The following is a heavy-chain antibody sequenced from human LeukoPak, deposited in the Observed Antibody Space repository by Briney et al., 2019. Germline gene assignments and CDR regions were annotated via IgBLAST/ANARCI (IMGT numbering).Heavy chain of an antibody. V-gene: IGHV3-30-3*01. D-gene: IGHD1-26*01. J-gene: IGHJ4*02. Sequence: GGSLRLSCAASGFTFSSYAMHWVRQAPGKGLEWVAVISYDGSNKYYADSVKGRFTISRDNSKNTLYLQMNSLRAEDTAVYYCAKVPSGDFDYWGQGTLVTVSS. CDR1: GFTFSSYA. CDR2: ISYDGSNK. CDR3: AKVPSGDFDY.